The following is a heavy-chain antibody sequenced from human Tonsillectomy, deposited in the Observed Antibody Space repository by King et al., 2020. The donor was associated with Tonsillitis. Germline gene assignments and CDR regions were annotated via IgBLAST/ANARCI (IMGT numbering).Heavy chain of an antibody. J-gene: IGHJ4*02. Sequence: QLQESGPGLVKPSETLSLTCTVSGGSVISSSHYWGWIRQPPGKGLEWIGNIYYSGTTYYNPSLKSRVTISVDTSKNQFSLKLSAVTAADTAVYYCVRQTGTTGWFDYWGQGTLVTVSS. CDR1: GGSVISSSHY. CDR2: IYYSGTT. V-gene: IGHV4-39*01. CDR3: VRQTGTTGWFDY. D-gene: IGHD1-1*01.